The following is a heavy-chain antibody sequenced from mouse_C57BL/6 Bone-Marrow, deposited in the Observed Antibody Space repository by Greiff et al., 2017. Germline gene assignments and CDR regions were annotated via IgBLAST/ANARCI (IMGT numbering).Heavy chain of an antibody. D-gene: IGHD1-1*01. CDR2: IHPSDSDT. Sequence: QVQLQQPGAELVKPGASVKVSCKASGYTFTSYWMHWVKQRPGQGLEWIGRIHPSDSDTNYNQKFKGKAPLTVDTSSSTAYMQLCILTSEDSAVYYCSIHPHYYGSYYFDYWGQGTTLTVSS. J-gene: IGHJ2*01. CDR1: GYTFTSYW. V-gene: IGHV1-74*01. CDR3: SIHPHYYGSYYFDY.